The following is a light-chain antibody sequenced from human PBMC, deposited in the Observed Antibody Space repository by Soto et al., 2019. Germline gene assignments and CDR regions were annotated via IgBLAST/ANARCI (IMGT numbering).Light chain of an antibody. CDR3: QQYDNSPPT. CDR2: GTF. V-gene: IGKV3-20*01. J-gene: IGKJ2*01. Sequence: EIVLTQSPGTLSLSPGERATLSCRASESVNRGFLAWYQQRPDQPPRLLIYGTFTRATGIPDRFSGSGSGPDFTLTITSLEPEDFAVYYCQQYDNSPPTFGQGTKLEIK. CDR1: ESVNRGF.